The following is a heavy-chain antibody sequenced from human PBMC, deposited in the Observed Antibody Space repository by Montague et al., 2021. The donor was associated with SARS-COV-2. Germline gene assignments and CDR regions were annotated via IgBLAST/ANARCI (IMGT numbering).Heavy chain of an antibody. CDR3: ARVEGMIGGITHFDY. V-gene: IGHV4-59*01. Sequence: SETLSLTCSVSGASMKSYYWTWVRQSPGKGLQWIGCTYYSGSTSYDPSLQSRLTMTVDTSKNQFTHRLMSVTAADSAIYYCARVEGMIGGITHFDYWGQGLPVTVSS. D-gene: IGHD2-21*01. CDR1: GASMKSYY. CDR2: TYYSGST. J-gene: IGHJ4*02.